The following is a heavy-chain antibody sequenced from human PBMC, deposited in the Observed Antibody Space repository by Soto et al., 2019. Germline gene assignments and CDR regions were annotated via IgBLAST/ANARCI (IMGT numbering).Heavy chain of an antibody. CDR1: GGSISSSSYY. V-gene: IGHV4-39*07. CDR3: ARNGGYGSGSCFYFDY. CDR2: IYYSGST. D-gene: IGHD3-10*01. J-gene: IGHJ4*02. Sequence: SETLSLTCTVSGGSISSSSYYWGWIRQPPGKGLEWIGSIYYSGSTYYNPSLKSRVTISVDTSKNQFSLKLSSVTAADTAVYYCARNGGYGSGSCFYFDYWGQGTLVTVSS.